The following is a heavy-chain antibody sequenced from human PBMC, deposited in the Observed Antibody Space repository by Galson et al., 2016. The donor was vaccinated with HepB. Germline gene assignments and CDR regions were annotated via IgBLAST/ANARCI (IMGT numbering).Heavy chain of an antibody. CDR2: IKKHGSEI. V-gene: IGHV3-7*03. CDR1: GFIFNTDW. J-gene: IGHJ4*02. Sequence: SLRLSCAAAGFIFNTDWMSWVRQAPGKGLEWVAMIKKHGSEIYYVDSVKGRFTISRDNVRNSLHLQMDSVRVEDTAGYYCAALDAPLLRTAYWGQGTLVTVSS. CDR3: AALDAPLLRTAY. D-gene: IGHD2-2*03.